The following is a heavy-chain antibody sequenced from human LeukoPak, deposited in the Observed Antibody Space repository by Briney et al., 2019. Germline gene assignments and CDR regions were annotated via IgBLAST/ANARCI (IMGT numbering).Heavy chain of an antibody. CDR2: IYYSGST. D-gene: IGHD3-9*01. CDR1: GDSISSSSYY. CDR3: ARQTGYYDWFDP. V-gene: IGHV4-39*01. Sequence: PSETLSLTCTVSGDSISSSSYYWGWIRQPPGKGLEWIGSIYYSGSTYYNPSLKSRVTISVDTSKNQFSLKLSSVAAADTAVYYCARQTGYYDWFDPWGQGTLVTVSS. J-gene: IGHJ5*02.